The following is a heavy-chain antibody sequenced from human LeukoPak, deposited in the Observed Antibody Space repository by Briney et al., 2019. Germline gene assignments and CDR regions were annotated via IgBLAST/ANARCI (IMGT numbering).Heavy chain of an antibody. CDR3: LRSGGY. J-gene: IGHJ4*02. CDR1: GFTFSTYW. V-gene: IGHV3-7*01. D-gene: IGHD1-26*01. Sequence: GGSLRLSCEASGFTFSTYWMNWVRQAPGKGLEWVASIKPDGSEKYFVDSVKGRFTISRDNAKNSLYLQMNSLRAEDTAVYYCLRSGGYWGQGTPVTVSS. CDR2: IKPDGSEK.